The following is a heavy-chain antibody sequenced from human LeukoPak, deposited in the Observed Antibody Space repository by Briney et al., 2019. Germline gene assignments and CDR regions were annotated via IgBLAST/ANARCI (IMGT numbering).Heavy chain of an antibody. D-gene: IGHD4-17*01. CDR2: ISGSGGST. J-gene: IGHJ4*02. CDR3: AKAWGYGDYYFDY. V-gene: IGHV3-23*01. Sequence: PGGSLRLSCAASGFTFSSYAMSWVRQAPGKGLEWVSAISGSGGSTYYADSVKGRFTISRDNSKNTLYLQMNSLGAEDTAVYYCAKAWGYGDYYFDYWGQGTLVTVSS. CDR1: GFTFSSYA.